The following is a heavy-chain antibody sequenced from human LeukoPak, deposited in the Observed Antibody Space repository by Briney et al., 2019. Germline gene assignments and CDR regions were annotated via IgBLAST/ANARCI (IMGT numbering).Heavy chain of an antibody. V-gene: IGHV3-30*04. CDR2: ISYDGSNK. D-gene: IGHD6-19*01. CDR1: GFTFSSYA. J-gene: IGHJ5*02. Sequence: GRSLRLSCAASGFTFSSYAMHWVRQAPGKGLERVAVISYDGSNKYYADSVKGRFTISRDNSKNTLYLQMNSLRAEDTAVYYCARNGYSSGWYPWFDPWGQGTLVTVSS. CDR3: ARNGYSSGWYPWFDP.